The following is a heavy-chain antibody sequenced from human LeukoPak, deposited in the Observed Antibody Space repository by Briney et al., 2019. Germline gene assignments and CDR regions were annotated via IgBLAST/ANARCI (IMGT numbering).Heavy chain of an antibody. J-gene: IGHJ4*02. Sequence: GGSLRLSCSASGLTVTNAWMNWGRQAPGKGLEWVSVISSGGNTYFADSVKGRFTISRDNSENTLYLQMNSLRAEDSAVYYCAKGGYSYGYFDYWGQGILVTVSS. V-gene: IGHV3-53*01. D-gene: IGHD5-18*01. CDR3: AKGGYSYGYFDY. CDR2: ISSGGNT. CDR1: GLTVTNAW.